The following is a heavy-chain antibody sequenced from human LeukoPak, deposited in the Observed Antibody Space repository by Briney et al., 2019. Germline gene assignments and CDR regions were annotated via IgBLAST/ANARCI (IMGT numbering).Heavy chain of an antibody. Sequence: GGSLRLSCAASGFTFSSYAMSWVRQAPGKGLEWVSSLSSSSSYIYYADSVKGRFTISRDNARNSLYLQMGSLRVEDTAVYYCARDTMTPYFMDVWGKGTTVTISS. CDR3: ARDTMTPYFMDV. CDR2: LSSSSSYI. D-gene: IGHD2-2*01. CDR1: GFTFSSYA. V-gene: IGHV3-21*01. J-gene: IGHJ6*03.